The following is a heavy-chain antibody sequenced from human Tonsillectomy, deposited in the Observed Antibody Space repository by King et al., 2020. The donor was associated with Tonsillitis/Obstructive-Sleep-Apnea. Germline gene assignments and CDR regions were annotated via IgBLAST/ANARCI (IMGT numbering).Heavy chain of an antibody. CDR3: ARERAAHYMDV. D-gene: IGHD6-25*01. Sequence: VQLVESGGGVVRPGGSLRLSCAASGFTFDDYGKSWGRQAPGKGLEWGSGINWNGGSPGYADSVKRRFPTSRDNAKNSLYLQKNSLRAEDPALYHCARERAAHYMDVWGKGTTVTVSS. CDR2: INWNGGSP. CDR1: GFTFDDYG. J-gene: IGHJ6*03. V-gene: IGHV3-20*01.